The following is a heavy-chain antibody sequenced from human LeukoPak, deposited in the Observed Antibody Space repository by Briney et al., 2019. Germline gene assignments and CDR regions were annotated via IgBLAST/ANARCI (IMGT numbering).Heavy chain of an antibody. CDR2: ICGEGGRT. D-gene: IGHD3-3*01. CDR1: GCTFDDYV. Sequence: GGALRLSCAACGCTFDDYVMHSVRQARGKGVEWVCLICGEGGRTYYADSPKRQFTISRDNSKNTLYLQKNSLRTEDTALYNSAKDIGFWSAVPDYWGQGTLVTVSS. J-gene: IGHJ4*02. V-gene: IGHV3-43*02. CDR3: AKDIGFWSAVPDY.